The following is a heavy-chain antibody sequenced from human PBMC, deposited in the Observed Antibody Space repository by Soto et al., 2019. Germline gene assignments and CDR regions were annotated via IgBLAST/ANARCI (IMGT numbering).Heavy chain of an antibody. V-gene: IGHV4-31*02. CDR2: IYYSGNN. J-gene: IGHJ3*02. Sequence: QVRLQEWGPGLVKPSQTLSLKCSVSGGSITTGGRYWSWIRQLPGKGLEWIGDIYYSGNNYYNASLKSRGTISVEAAKNQFSLKLSSVTAADTAVYYCAQALVFTGGDGFDIWGQGRLVTVSS. CDR1: GGSITTGGRY. CDR3: AQALVFTGGDGFDI. D-gene: IGHD1-1*01.